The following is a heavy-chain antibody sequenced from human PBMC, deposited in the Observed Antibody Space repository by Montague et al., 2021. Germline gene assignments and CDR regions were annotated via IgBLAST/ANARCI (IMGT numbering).Heavy chain of an antibody. CDR3: AAYYYGGGGRGS. D-gene: IGHD3-22*01. V-gene: IGHV4-61*01. CDR2: ICDGGSA. J-gene: IGHJ5*02. Sequence: SETLSLTCSVSGDSVRCGIYHWGWIRQSPGKGLEWIGYICDGGSATYKTSLGSRVTMSLDTSSNQLSLNLRSATAADTAVYYCAAYYYGGGGRGSWGQGTLVTVSS. CDR1: GDSVRCGIYH.